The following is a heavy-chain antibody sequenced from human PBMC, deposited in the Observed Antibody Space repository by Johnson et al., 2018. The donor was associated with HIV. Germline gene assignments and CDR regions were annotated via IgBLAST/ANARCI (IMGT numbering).Heavy chain of an antibody. CDR3: TRTDDTYNYEYSGYVDAFDI. CDR2: IRSKPYSYAT. J-gene: IGHJ3*02. CDR1: QFIFSNYY. D-gene: IGHD3-22*01. Sequence: VQLVESGGGLAKPAWSPRLSCAASQFIFSNYYMNCVRQAPGNGLELVGRIRSKPYSYATAYAASVTGRFTISRDDSKNTAYLQMNSLKTEETAVYYCTRTDDTYNYEYSGYVDAFDIWGQVTMVTVSS. V-gene: IGHV3-73*01.